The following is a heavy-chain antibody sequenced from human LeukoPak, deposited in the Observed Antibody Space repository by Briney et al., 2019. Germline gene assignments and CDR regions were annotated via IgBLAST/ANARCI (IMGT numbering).Heavy chain of an antibody. Sequence: GGPLRLSCAASGYTFSTYAMTWVRQAPGKGLEWVSAISGSANSIYYADSVKGRFTISRDNSKNTLYLQMNSLRVDDTAVYYCAKGSRDGYSYDYWGQGTLVTVSS. CDR2: ISGSANSI. D-gene: IGHD5-24*01. CDR3: AKGSRDGYSYDY. V-gene: IGHV3-23*01. J-gene: IGHJ4*02. CDR1: GYTFSTYA.